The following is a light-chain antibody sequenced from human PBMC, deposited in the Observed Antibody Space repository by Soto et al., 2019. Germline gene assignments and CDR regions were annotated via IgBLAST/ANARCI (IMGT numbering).Light chain of an antibody. CDR2: DAS. V-gene: IGKV1-5*01. CDR1: QSISSW. CDR3: QQYNSYSQLT. Sequence: DIQMTQSPSTLSASVGDRVTITCLASQSISSWLAWYQQKPGKAPKLLIYDASSLESGVPSRFSGSGSGTEFTLIISSLQPDDFATYFCQQYNSYSQLTFGGGTKVDIK. J-gene: IGKJ4*01.